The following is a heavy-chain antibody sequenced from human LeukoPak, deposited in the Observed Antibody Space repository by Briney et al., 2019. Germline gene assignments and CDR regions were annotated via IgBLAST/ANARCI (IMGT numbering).Heavy chain of an antibody. CDR2: IYYGGTT. J-gene: IGHJ4*02. D-gene: IGHD3-10*01. V-gene: IGHV4-59*01. CDR3: ARDTTVGSGMQH. CDR1: GGSLSTYS. Sequence: PSETLSLTCSVSGGSLSTYSWSWVRQSPGKRLEWIGYIYYGGTTNYNPSLKSRATISADTAKNQFSLRLRSVTAADTAIYYCARDTTVGSGMQHWGQGILVTVSS.